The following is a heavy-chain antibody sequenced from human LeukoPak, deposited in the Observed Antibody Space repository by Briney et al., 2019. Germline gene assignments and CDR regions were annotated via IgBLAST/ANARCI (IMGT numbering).Heavy chain of an antibody. CDR2: ISYDGSNK. V-gene: IGHV3-30*04. D-gene: IGHD5-12*01. CDR3: ARGRGYSGYELGY. J-gene: IGHJ4*02. Sequence: GRSLRLSCAASGFTFSSYAMHWVRQAPGKGLEWVAVISYDGSNKYYADSVKGRFTISRDNSKNTLYLQMNSLRAEDTAVYYCARGRGYSGYELGYWGQGTLVTVSS. CDR1: GFTFSSYA.